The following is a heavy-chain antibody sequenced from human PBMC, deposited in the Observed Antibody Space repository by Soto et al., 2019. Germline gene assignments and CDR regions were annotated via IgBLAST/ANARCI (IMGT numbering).Heavy chain of an antibody. CDR2: INPSGGST. CDR3: ARDRAAAYAFDI. J-gene: IGHJ3*02. CDR1: GYTFTSYY. Sequence: GASVKVSCKASGYTFTSYYMHWVRQAPGQGLEWMGIINPSGGSTSYAQKFQGRVTMTRDTSTSTVYMELSSLRSEDTAVHYCARDRAAAYAFDIWGQGTMVTVSS. D-gene: IGHD6-13*01. V-gene: IGHV1-46*01.